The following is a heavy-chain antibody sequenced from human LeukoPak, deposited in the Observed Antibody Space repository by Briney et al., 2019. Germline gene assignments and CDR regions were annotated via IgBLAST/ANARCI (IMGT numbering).Heavy chain of an antibody. D-gene: IGHD4-17*01. J-gene: IGHJ6*03. CDR2: INPNSGGT. CDR1: GYTFTGYY. Sequence: GASVKVSCKASGYTFTGYYMHWVRQAPGQGLEWMGWINPNSGGTNYAQKFQGRVTMTRDTSISTAYMELSRLRSDDTAVYYCARNYGDYPYYYYYYMDVWGKGTTVTVSS. V-gene: IGHV1-2*02. CDR3: ARNYGDYPYYYYYYMDV.